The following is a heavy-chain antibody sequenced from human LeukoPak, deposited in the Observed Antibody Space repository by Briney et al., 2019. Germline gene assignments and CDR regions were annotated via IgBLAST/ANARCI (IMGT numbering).Heavy chain of an antibody. CDR1: GGPISSSNW. V-gene: IGHV4-4*02. J-gene: IGHJ4*02. Sequence: SGTLSLTCAVSGGPISSSNWWSWVRQPPGKGLEWIGSIYYSGSTYYNPSLKSRVTISVDTSKNQFSLKLSSVTAADTAVYYCARTVVNYFDYWGQGTLVTVSS. CDR3: ARTVVNYFDY. CDR2: IYYSGST.